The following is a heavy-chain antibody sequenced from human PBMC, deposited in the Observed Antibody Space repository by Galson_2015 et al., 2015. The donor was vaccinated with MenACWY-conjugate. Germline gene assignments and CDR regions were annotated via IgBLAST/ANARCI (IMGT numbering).Heavy chain of an antibody. V-gene: IGHV3-74*01. CDR2: ITSDGTST. Sequence: SLRLSCAASGFTFSTYWMHWVRQAPGKGLVWVSRITSDGTSTSYADSVKGRFTISRDNAKNTLYLQMNSLRAEDTAVYYCARLGGNCTTASHFDYWGQGTLVAVAS. CDR3: ARLGGNCTTASHFDY. D-gene: IGHD4-23*01. CDR1: GFTFSTYW. J-gene: IGHJ4*02.